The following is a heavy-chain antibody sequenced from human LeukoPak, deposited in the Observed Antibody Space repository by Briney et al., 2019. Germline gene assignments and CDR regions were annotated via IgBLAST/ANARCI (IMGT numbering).Heavy chain of an antibody. CDR2: IDSSGTYT. J-gene: IGHJ4*02. V-gene: IGHV3-23*05. Sequence: GGSLRLSCAASGFAFGNYAMGWVRQAPGKGLGWVSSIDSSGTYTPSAESVKGRFTISRDNSENTMYLQLSSLRAEDTTVYSCAKISTVTENFDHWGQGTLVTVSS. CDR3: AKISTVTENFDH. CDR1: GFAFGNYA. D-gene: IGHD4-17*01.